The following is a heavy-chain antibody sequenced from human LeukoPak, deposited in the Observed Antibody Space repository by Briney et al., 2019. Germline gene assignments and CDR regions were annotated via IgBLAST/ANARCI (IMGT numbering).Heavy chain of an antibody. CDR3: AREGGGVLWFGDAGNWFDP. D-gene: IGHD3-10*01. Sequence: ASVKVSCKASGYTFTGYYMHWVRQAPGQGLEWMGWINPNSGGTNYAQKFQGRVTMTRDTSISTACMELSRLRSDDTAVYYCAREGGGVLWFGDAGNWFDPWGQGTLVTVSS. CDR2: INPNSGGT. CDR1: GYTFTGYY. J-gene: IGHJ5*02. V-gene: IGHV1-2*02.